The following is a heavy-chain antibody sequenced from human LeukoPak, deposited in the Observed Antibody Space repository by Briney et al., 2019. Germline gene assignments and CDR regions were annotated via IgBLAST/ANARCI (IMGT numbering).Heavy chain of an antibody. V-gene: IGHV3-23*01. CDR2: ISGSGNST. J-gene: IGHJ4*02. CDR1: GFTFSSYA. CDR3: AKRRGSSCYQDIEY. Sequence: PGGSLRLSCAASGFTFSSYAMSWVRQAPGKGLEWVSAISGSGNSTYYADSVKGRFTISRDNSKNTLYLQMNSLRAEDTAVYYCAKRRGSSCYQDIEYWGQGTLVTVSS. D-gene: IGHD6-13*01.